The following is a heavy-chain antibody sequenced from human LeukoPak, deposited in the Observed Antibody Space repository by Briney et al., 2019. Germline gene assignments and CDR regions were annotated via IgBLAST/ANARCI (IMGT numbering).Heavy chain of an antibody. CDR1: GGSISSYY. Sequence: SETLSLTCTVSGGSISSYYWSWIRQPAGKGLEWIGRIYTSGSTNYNPSLKSRVTMSVDTSKNQFSLKLSSVTAADTAVYYCARGETTVTRCSFDYWGQGTLVTVPS. D-gene: IGHD4-17*01. CDR3: ARGETTVTRCSFDY. CDR2: IYTSGST. V-gene: IGHV4-4*07. J-gene: IGHJ4*02.